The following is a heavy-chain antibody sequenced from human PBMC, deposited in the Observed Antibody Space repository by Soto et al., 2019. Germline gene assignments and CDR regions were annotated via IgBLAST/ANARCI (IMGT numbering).Heavy chain of an antibody. CDR3: ARESHGEAARSYYYYGMDV. Sequence: EVQLVESGGGLIQPGGSLRLSCAASGFTVSSNYMSWVRQAPGKGLEWVSVIYSGGSTYYADSVKGRFTISRDNSKNKLYLQMNSLRAEDTAVYYCARESHGEAARSYYYYGMDVWGQGTTVTVSS. CDR2: IYSGGST. J-gene: IGHJ6*02. CDR1: GFTVSSNY. D-gene: IGHD6-6*01. V-gene: IGHV3-53*01.